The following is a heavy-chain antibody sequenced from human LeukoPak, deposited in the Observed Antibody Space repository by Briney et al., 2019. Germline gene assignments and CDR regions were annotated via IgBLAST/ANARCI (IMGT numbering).Heavy chain of an antibody. D-gene: IGHD2-2*01. V-gene: IGHV1-46*01. J-gene: IGHJ6*03. CDR3: ASGRDIVVVPAGYMDV. Sequence: ASVKVSCKASGYTFTSFHMHWVRQAPGQGLEWMGIINPSGGSTSYAQKFQGRVTMTRDTSTSTAYMELSRLRSDDTAVYYCASGRDIVVVPAGYMDVWGKGTTVTVSS. CDR2: INPSGGST. CDR1: GYTFTSFH.